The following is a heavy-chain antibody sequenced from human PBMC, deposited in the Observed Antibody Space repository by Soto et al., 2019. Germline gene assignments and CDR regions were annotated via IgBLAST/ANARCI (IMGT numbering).Heavy chain of an antibody. J-gene: IGHJ4*02. V-gene: IGHV3-43D*04. CDR1: GFTFDDSA. CDR2: ITWDGDST. Sequence: PGEALKLSCAASGFTFDDSAMHWVRHAPGKGLEWVSLITWDGDSTYYADSVKGRFTISRDNSKNSLFLQMISLRPEDTALYYCAKDIGGYCTSGNCFIRCPSHWGQGTQVTVSS. D-gene: IGHD2-8*01. CDR3: AKDIGGYCTSGNCFIRCPSH.